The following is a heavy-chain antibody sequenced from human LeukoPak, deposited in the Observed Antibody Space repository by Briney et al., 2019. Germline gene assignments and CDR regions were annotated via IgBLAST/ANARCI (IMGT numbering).Heavy chain of an antibody. V-gene: IGHV1-18*01. CDR3: ARDPLRFGELLGYFDY. CDR1: GYTFTSYY. D-gene: IGHD3-10*01. Sequence: VASVKVSCKTSGYTFTSYYISWVRQAPGQGLEWMAWISAYNGNTKYAQKFQGRVTMTTDTSTSTAYMELRSLRSDDTAVYYCARDPLRFGELLGYFDYWGQGTLVIVSS. CDR2: ISAYNGNT. J-gene: IGHJ4*02.